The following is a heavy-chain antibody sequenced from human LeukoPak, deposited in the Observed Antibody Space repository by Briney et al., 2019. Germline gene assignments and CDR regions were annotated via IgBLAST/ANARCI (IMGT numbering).Heavy chain of an antibody. J-gene: IGHJ4*02. CDR3: ARQGTSRVQGDLFDY. V-gene: IGHV4-39*01. D-gene: IGHD1-1*01. CDR1: GGSISSSSYY. CDR2: IYYSRST. Sequence: SETLSLTCTVSGGSISSSSYYWGWIRQPPGKGLEWIGSIYYSRSTYYNPSLKSRVTISVDTSKNQFSLKLSSVTAADTAVYYCARQGTSRVQGDLFDYWGQGTLVTVSS.